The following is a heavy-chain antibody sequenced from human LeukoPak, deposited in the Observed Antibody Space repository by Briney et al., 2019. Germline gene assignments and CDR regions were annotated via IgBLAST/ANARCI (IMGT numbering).Heavy chain of an antibody. CDR3: ARDGWFGELRRGDAFDI. V-gene: IGHV1-18*04. D-gene: IGHD3-10*01. Sequence: RASVKVSCKASGYTFTGYYMHWVRQAPGQGLEWMGWISAYNGNTNYAQKLQGRVTMTTDTSTSTAYMELRSLRSDDTAVYYCARDGWFGELRRGDAFDIWGQGTMVTVSS. CDR1: GYTFTGYY. CDR2: ISAYNGNT. J-gene: IGHJ3*02.